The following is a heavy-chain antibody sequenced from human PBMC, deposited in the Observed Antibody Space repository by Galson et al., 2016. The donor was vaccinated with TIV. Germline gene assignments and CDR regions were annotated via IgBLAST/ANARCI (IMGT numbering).Heavy chain of an antibody. V-gene: IGHV3-23*01. Sequence: SLRLSCAASGFTFSNYATSWVRQAPEKGLAWVAAVSHVGGATYYADSVEGRFTISRDDAKNSLYLHMNSLRAEDTAVYYCARVGGGLVAPNFYYLDVWGKGITVTVSS. CDR2: VSHVGGAT. CDR3: ARVGGGLVAPNFYYLDV. J-gene: IGHJ6*03. D-gene: IGHD3-16*01. CDR1: GFTFSNYA.